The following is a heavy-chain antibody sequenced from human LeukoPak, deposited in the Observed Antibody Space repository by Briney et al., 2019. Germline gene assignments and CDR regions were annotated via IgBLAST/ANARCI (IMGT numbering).Heavy chain of an antibody. V-gene: IGHV3-48*01. CDR2: ISSSSSTI. Sequence: PGGSLRLSCVASGVTLSNYAMSWVRQAPGKGLEWVSYISSSSSTIYYADSVKGRFTISRDNAKNSLYLQMNSLRAEDTAVYYCARGAYYYEDWGQGTLVTVSS. D-gene: IGHD3-22*01. CDR3: ARGAYYYED. CDR1: GVTLSNYA. J-gene: IGHJ4*02.